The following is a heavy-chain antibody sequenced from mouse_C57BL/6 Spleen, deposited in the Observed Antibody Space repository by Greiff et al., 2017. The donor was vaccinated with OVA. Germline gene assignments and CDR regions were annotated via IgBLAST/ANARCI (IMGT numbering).Heavy chain of an antibody. D-gene: IGHD1-1*01. Sequence: QVQLQQSGAELVKPGASVKLSCKASGYTFTEYTIHWVKQRSGQGLEWIGWFYPGSGSIKYNEKFKDKATLTADKSSSTVYMELSRFTSEDSAVYFCARHVGGSSYRYYAMDYWGQGTSVTVSS. J-gene: IGHJ4*01. V-gene: IGHV1-62-2*01. CDR3: ARHVGGSSYRYYAMDY. CDR2: FYPGSGSI. CDR1: GYTFTEYT.